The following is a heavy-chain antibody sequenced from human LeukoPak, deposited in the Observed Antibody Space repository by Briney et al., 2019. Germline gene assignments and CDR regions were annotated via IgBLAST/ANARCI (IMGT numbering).Heavy chain of an antibody. CDR1: GFTFSSYW. J-gene: IGHJ6*02. CDR3: AKPNVAGTSYYGMDV. V-gene: IGHV3-7*03. Sequence: GGSLRLSCAASGFTFSSYWMSWVRQAPGKGLEWVANIKQDGSAKYYVDSVKGRFTISRDNSKNTLYLQMNSLRAEDTAVYYCAKPNVAGTSYYGMDVWGQGTTVTVSS. CDR2: IKQDGSAK. D-gene: IGHD6-19*01.